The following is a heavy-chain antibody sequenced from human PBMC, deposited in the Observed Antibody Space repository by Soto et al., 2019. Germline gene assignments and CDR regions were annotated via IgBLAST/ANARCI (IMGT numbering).Heavy chain of an antibody. J-gene: IGHJ3*02. CDR2: IKQDGSEE. CDR1: GFTFTTHW. Sequence: EVQLVESGGGLVQPGGSLRLSCAASGFTFTTHWMSWVRQAPGKGLEWVASIKQDGSEEYYVDSVKGRFTISRDNAKNSRYLHMESLRAEDTDVFYCARRGAAYVFDIWGQGTMVIVSS. V-gene: IGHV3-7*05. CDR3: ARRGAAYVFDI. D-gene: IGHD6-25*01.